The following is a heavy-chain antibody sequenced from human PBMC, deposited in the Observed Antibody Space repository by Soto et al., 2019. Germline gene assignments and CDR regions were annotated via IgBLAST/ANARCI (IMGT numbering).Heavy chain of an antibody. CDR1: GFTFSKYS. Sequence: EVQLVESGGGLVQPGGSLRLSCAASGFTFSKYSMNWVRQAPGKGLEWISYITSSSSTIYYADSAKGRFTISRDNAKNSLYLQMNSLRDEDTAMYYCARDNGMAGSFDPWGQGTLVTVSS. J-gene: IGHJ5*02. CDR3: ARDNGMAGSFDP. CDR2: ITSSSSTI. V-gene: IGHV3-48*02. D-gene: IGHD2-8*01.